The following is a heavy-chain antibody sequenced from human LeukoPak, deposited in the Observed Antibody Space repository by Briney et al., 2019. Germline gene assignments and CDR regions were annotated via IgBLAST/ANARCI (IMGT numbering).Heavy chain of an antibody. Sequence: GGSPRLSCAASGFTFSSYWMSWVRQAPGKGLEWVANIKQDGSEKYYVDSVKGRFTISRDNAKKSLYLQMNSLRVEDTAVYYCARGAAAGRRAFDIWGQGTMVTVSS. CDR3: ARGAAAGRRAFDI. CDR1: GFTFSSYW. CDR2: IKQDGSEK. J-gene: IGHJ3*02. D-gene: IGHD6-13*01. V-gene: IGHV3-7*01.